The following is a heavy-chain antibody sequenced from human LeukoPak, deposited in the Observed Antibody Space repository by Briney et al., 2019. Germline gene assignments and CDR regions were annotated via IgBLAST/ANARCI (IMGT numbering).Heavy chain of an antibody. CDR2: INGDGSST. CDR3: GNLD. V-gene: IGHV3-74*01. Sequence: PGRSLRLSCAASGFTFSSYAMHWVRQAPGKGLVWVSQINGDGSSTSYADSVKGRFTISRDNAKNTLYLQMNSLRAEDTAVYYCGNLDWGQGTLVTVSS. J-gene: IGHJ4*02. CDR1: GFTFSSYA.